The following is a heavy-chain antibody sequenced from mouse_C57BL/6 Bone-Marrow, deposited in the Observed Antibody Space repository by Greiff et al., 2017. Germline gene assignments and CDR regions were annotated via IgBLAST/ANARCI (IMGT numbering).Heavy chain of an antibody. D-gene: IGHD1-1*01. CDR3: ARDGPYYYGSSYGYFDY. CDR1: GYTFTSYT. V-gene: IGHV1-4*01. J-gene: IGHJ2*01. CDR2: INPSSGYT. Sequence: VQLQQSGAELARPGASVKMSCKASGYTFTSYTMHWVKQRPGQGLEWIGYINPSSGYTKYNQKVKDQATLTADKSSSTAYMQLSSLKSEDSAVYYCARDGPYYYGSSYGYFDYWGQGTTLTVSS.